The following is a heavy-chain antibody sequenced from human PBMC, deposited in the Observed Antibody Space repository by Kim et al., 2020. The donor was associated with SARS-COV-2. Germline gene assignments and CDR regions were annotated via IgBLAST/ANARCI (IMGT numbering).Heavy chain of an antibody. CDR2: INTNTGNP. V-gene: IGHV7-4-1*02. Sequence: ASVKVSCKASGYTFTSYAMNWVRQAPGQGLEWMGWINTNTGNPTYAQGFTGRFVFSLDTSVSTAYLQISSLKAEDTAVYYCATATYYYGSGSYYDTNLGGYNWFDPWGQGTLVTFSS. CDR1: GYTFTSYA. D-gene: IGHD3-10*01. CDR3: ATATYYYGSGSYYDTNLGGYNWFDP. J-gene: IGHJ5*02.